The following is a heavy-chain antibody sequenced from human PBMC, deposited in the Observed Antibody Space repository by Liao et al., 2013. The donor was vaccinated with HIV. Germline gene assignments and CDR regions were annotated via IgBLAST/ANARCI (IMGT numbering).Heavy chain of an antibody. Sequence: QVQLQQWGAGLLKPSETLSLTCTVSGGSISSSSYYWGWIRQPPGKGLEWIGSIYYSGSTYYNPSLKSRVTISVDTSKNQFSLKLSSVTAADTAVYYCARDPGAGGQVPHCSSISCYEVGWHSYFDYWGQGILVTVSS. D-gene: IGHD2-2*01. CDR2: IYYSGST. J-gene: IGHJ4*02. CDR3: ARDPGAGGQVPHCSSISCYEVGWHSYFDY. V-gene: IGHV4-39*07. CDR1: GGSISSSSYY.